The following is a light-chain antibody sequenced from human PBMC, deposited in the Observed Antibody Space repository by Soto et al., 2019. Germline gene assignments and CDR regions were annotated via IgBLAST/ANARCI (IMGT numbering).Light chain of an antibody. CDR1: QNVNNNF. V-gene: IGKV3-20*01. CDR3: QQYDGPPLS. CDR2: GVS. J-gene: IGKJ3*01. Sequence: VLTQSPRTLSLSPGERATLSCRASQNVNNNFVAWYQQKPGQAPSLLIYGVSDRATGVPDRFSGSGSGTDFTLTISRLEPEDIGIYYCQQYDGPPLSFGPGTTVEI.